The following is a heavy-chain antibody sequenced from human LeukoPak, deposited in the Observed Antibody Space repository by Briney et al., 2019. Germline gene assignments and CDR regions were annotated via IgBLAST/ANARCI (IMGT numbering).Heavy chain of an antibody. J-gene: IGHJ6*03. CDR1: GGTFISYA. CDR2: IIPIFGTA. CDR3: ARELDYDFWSGAPSYYYYMDV. Sequence: SVKVSCKASGGTFISYAISWVRQAPGQGLEWMGGIIPIFGTANYAQKFQGRVTITADESTSTAYMELSSLRSEDTAVYYCARELDYDFWSGAPSYYYYMDVWGKGTTVTVSS. V-gene: IGHV1-69*13. D-gene: IGHD3-3*01.